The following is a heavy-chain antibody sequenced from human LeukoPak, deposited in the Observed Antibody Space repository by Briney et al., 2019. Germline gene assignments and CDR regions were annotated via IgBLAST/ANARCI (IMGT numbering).Heavy chain of an antibody. CDR2: IYWNDDD. J-gene: IGHJ4*02. CDR1: GFSLSTSGVG. V-gene: IGHV2-5*01. D-gene: IGHD6-19*01. CDR3: AHRKQSYYFNY. Sequence: ESGPTLVKPQQTLTLTCTFSGFSLSTSGVGVGWIRQPPGKALEWLALIYWNDDDRYSPSLKSRLTITKDTSKNQVVLTMTNMDPVDTATYYCAHRKQSYYFNYWGQGTLVTVSS.